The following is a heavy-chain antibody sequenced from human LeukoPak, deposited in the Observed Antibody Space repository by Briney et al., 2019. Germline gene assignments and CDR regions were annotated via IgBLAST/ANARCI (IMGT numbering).Heavy chain of an antibody. D-gene: IGHD6-19*01. Sequence: KPSETLSLTCTVSGGSVSSGSYYWSWIRQPPGQGLEWIGYIYYSGSTKYNPSLKSRVTMSVDTSKNQFSLKVTSVTAADTAVYYCARGVTGGWYGDFQHWGQGTLVTVSS. V-gene: IGHV4-61*01. CDR2: IYYSGST. CDR3: ARGVTGGWYGDFQH. J-gene: IGHJ1*01. CDR1: GGSVSSGSYY.